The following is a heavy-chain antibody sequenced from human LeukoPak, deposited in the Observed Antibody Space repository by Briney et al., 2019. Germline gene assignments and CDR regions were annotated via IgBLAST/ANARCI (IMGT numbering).Heavy chain of an antibody. V-gene: IGHV1-8*01. J-gene: IGHJ4*02. CDR1: GYTFTSYD. CDR3: ARRGDSFDY. CDR2: MNPNSGNT. D-gene: IGHD6-25*01. Sequence: PSVTLSSKASGYTFTSYDINWVRQANGQGLEWMGWMNPNSGNTGHAQKLQGRVTMTRNTSVSTAYMELSSLRSEDTAVYYCARRGDSFDYWGQGTLITVSS.